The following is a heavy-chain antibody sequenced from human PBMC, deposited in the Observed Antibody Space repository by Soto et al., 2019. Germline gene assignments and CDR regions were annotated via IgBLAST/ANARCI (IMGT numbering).Heavy chain of an antibody. J-gene: IGHJ6*02. CDR1: GDTFSSYA. CDR2: IIPTFGRT. Sequence: QVQLVQSGAEVKKPGSSVKVSCKASGDTFSSYAISWVRQAPRQGLEWMGKIIPTFGRTNYAQKFQGRLTISADDSTSTAYMELSSLVSEDTAVYYCARDPLSSFAMDVWGQGTTVTVSS. D-gene: IGHD3-10*02. CDR3: ARDPLSSFAMDV. V-gene: IGHV1-69*18.